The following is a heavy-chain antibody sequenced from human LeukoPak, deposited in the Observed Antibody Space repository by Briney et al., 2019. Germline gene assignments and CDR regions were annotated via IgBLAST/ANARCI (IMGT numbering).Heavy chain of an antibody. Sequence: GASVKVSCKASGYTFTSYGISWVRQAPGQGLEWMGIINPSGGSTSYAQKFQGRVTMTRDTSTSTVYMELSSLRSEDTAVYYCASLGSPEDNWFDPWGQGTPVTVSS. CDR3: ASLGSPEDNWFDP. CDR2: INPSGGST. D-gene: IGHD1-14*01. V-gene: IGHV1-46*01. J-gene: IGHJ5*02. CDR1: GYTFTSYG.